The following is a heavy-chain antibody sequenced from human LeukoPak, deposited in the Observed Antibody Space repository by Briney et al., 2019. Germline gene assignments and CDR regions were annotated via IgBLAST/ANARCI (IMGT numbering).Heavy chain of an antibody. V-gene: IGHV4-59*08. Sequence: SETLSLTCTVSGGPISSYYWSWIRQPPGKGLEWIGYIYYSGSTNYNPSLKSRVTISVDTSKNQFSLKLSSVTAADTAVYYCARHAMVRGVGGAFDIWGQGTMVTVSS. D-gene: IGHD3-10*01. CDR3: ARHAMVRGVGGAFDI. CDR2: IYYSGST. CDR1: GGPISSYY. J-gene: IGHJ3*02.